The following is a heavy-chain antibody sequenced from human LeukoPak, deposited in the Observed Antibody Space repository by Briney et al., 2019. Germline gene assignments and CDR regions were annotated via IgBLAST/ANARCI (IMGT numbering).Heavy chain of an antibody. CDR1: DYSISSGYY. D-gene: IGHD2-15*01. Sequence: SESLSLTCVVSDYSISSGYYWGWIRQPPGKVLEWIGSISYSGSTYYNPSLKSRVAISVDTSKNQFSLKLSSVTAADPAVYYCAKQPRFCSGGSCYSHWDFDLWGRGTLVTVSS. CDR2: ISYSGST. CDR3: AKQPRFCSGGSCYSHWDFDL. J-gene: IGHJ2*01. V-gene: IGHV4-38-2*01.